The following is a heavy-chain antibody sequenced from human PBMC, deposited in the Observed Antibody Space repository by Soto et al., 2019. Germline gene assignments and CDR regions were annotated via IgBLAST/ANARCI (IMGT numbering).Heavy chain of an antibody. CDR2: IKQDGSEK. CDR1: GFTFSSYW. J-gene: IGHJ3*02. CDR3: ARSVGADAFDI. Sequence: GSLILSCAASGFTFSSYWMSWVRQAPGKGLEWVANIKQDGSEKYYVDSVKGRFTISRDNAKNSLYLQMNSLRAEDTAVYYCARSVGADAFDIWGQGTMVTVSS. V-gene: IGHV3-7*03. D-gene: IGHD1-26*01.